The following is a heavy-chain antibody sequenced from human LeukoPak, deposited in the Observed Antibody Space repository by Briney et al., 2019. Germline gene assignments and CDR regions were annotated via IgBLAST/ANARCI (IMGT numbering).Heavy chain of an antibody. V-gene: IGHV5-51*01. J-gene: IGHJ4*02. CDR1: GYSFTSYW. Sequence: GESLKISCKGSGYSFTSYWIGWVRQMPGKGLERMGIIYPGDSDTRYSPSFQGQVTISADKSISTAYLQWSSLKASDTAMYYCARPLEMATIKGGFYYFDYWGQGTLVTVSS. CDR2: IYPGDSDT. CDR3: ARPLEMATIKGGFYYFDY. D-gene: IGHD5-24*01.